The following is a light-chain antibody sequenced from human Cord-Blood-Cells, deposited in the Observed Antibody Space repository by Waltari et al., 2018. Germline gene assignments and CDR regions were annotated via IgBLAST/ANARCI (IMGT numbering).Light chain of an antibody. V-gene: IGKV3-20*01. J-gene: IGKJ4*01. CDR1: QSVSSSY. CDR3: QQYGSSPPLT. CDR2: GAS. Sequence: EIVLTQSPGTLSLSPGERVTLSCRASQSVSSSYLAWYQQKPGQAPRLLIYGASSRATGIPDRFSGSGSGTDFTLTISRLEPEVFAVYYCQQYGSSPPLTFGGGTKVEIK.